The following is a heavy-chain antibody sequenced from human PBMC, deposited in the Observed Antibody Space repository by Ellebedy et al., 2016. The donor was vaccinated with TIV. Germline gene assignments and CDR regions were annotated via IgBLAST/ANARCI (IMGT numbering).Heavy chain of an antibody. D-gene: IGHD6-13*01. Sequence: SETLSLTXTVSGGSSSSGDFYWSWIRQAPGKGLEWIGYIYSSGSTDYNESLKSRVTMSLDRSKTQFSLKLSSVTAADTAVYYCARSLAASDKVTYYFGMDVWGQGTTVTVSS. V-gene: IGHV4-30-4*02. CDR1: GGSSSSGDFY. CDR2: IYSSGST. J-gene: IGHJ6*02. CDR3: ARSLAASDKVTYYFGMDV.